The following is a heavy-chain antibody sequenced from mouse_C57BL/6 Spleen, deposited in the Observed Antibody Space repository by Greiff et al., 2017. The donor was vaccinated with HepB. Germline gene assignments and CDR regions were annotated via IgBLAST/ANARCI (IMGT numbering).Heavy chain of an antibody. CDR3: ARRRAYDGYEYYFDY. CDR1: GYSFTGYY. CDR2: INPSTGGT. D-gene: IGHD2-3*01. J-gene: IGHJ2*01. V-gene: IGHV1-42*01. Sequence: EVQLQQSGPELVKPGASVKISCKASGYSFTGYYMNWVKQSPEKSLEWIGEINPSTGGTTYNQKFKAKATLTVDKPSSTAYMQLKSLTSEDSAVYYCARRRAYDGYEYYFDYWGQGTTLTVSS.